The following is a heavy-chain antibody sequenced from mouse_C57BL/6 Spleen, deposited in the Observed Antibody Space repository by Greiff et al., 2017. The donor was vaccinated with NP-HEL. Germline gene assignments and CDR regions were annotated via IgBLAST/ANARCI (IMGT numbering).Heavy chain of an antibody. D-gene: IGHD6-5*01. CDR2: ISSGSSTI. Sequence: EVKLVESGGGLVKPGGSLKLSCAASGFTFSDYGMHWVRQAPEKGLEWVAYISSGSSTIYYADTVKGRFTISRDNAKNTLFLQMTSLRSGDTAMYYCAEPMGGNSLYAMDYWGQGTSVTVSS. CDR3: AEPMGGNSLYAMDY. CDR1: GFTFSDYG. J-gene: IGHJ4*01. V-gene: IGHV5-17*01.